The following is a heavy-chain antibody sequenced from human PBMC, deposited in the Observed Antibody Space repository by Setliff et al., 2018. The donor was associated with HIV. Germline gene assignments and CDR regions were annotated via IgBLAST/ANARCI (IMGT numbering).Heavy chain of an antibody. D-gene: IGHD4-17*01. CDR2: ISDDGSNK. J-gene: IGHJ1*01. CDR1: VFTFSTYA. Sequence: QPGGSLRLSCSASVFTFSTYAMHWVRQAPGKGLEWVAVISDDGSNKDYADSVKGRFTVSRDNSENTVYPPMNSLRAEDTAVYYCVKDPYGGKGYFQFWGQGTLVTVSS. CDR3: VKDPYGGKGYFQF. V-gene: IGHV3-30*14.